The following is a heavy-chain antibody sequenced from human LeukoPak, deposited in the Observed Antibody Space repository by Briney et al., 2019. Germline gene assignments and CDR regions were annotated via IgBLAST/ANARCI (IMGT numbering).Heavy chain of an antibody. V-gene: IGHV3-21*01. J-gene: IGHJ6*02. D-gene: IGHD6-13*01. Sequence: GGSLRLSCAASGFTFSSYSMNWVRQAPGKGLEWVSAISGSGGSTYYADSVKGRFTISRDNAKNSLYLQMNSLRAEDTAVYYCARALPGIAAAGQVYYYYYGMDVWGQGTTVTVSS. CDR2: ISGSGGST. CDR3: ARALPGIAAAGQVYYYYYGMDV. CDR1: GFTFSSYS.